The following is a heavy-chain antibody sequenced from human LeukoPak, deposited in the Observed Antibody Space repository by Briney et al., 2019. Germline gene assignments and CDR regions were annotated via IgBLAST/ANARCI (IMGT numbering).Heavy chain of an antibody. J-gene: IGHJ4*02. CDR1: GFTFSSYS. Sequence: PGGSLRLSCAASGFTFSSYSMNWVRQAPGKGLEWVSSISSSSSYIYYADSVKGRFTISRDNAKNSLYLQMNSLRAEDTAVYYCARDEATITSDFDYWGQGTLVTVSS. CDR2: ISSSSSYI. V-gene: IGHV3-21*01. CDR3: ARDEATITSDFDY. D-gene: IGHD5-24*01.